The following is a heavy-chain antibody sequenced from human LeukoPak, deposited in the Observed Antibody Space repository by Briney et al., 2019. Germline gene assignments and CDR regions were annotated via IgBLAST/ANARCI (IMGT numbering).Heavy chain of an antibody. J-gene: IGHJ4*02. CDR2: INSDGSST. CDR1: GFTFSNAW. Sequence: GGSLRLSCAASGFTFSNAWMSWVRQAPGKGLVWVSRINSDGSSTSYADSVKGRFTISRDNSKNTLYLQMNSLSAEDPAVYYCAKKQTPEGCFDCWGQGTLVTVSA. V-gene: IGHV3-74*01. D-gene: IGHD6-13*01. CDR3: AKKQTPEGCFDC.